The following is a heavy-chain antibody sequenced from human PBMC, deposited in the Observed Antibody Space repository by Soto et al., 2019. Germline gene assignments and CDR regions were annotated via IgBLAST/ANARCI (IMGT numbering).Heavy chain of an antibody. CDR1: GFTFSDYY. J-gene: IGHJ6*02. Sequence: GGSLRLSCAASGFTFSDYYMSWIRQAPGKGLEWVSYISSSSSYTNYADSVKGRFTISRDNAKNSLYLQMNSLRAEDTAVYYCARDKILAAAGTGGMDVRGQGTTVTVSS. V-gene: IGHV3-11*06. D-gene: IGHD6-13*01. CDR3: ARDKILAAAGTGGMDV. CDR2: ISSSSSYT.